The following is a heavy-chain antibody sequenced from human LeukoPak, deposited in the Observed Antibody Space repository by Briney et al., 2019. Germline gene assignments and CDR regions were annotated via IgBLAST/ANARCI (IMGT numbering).Heavy chain of an antibody. Sequence: SETLSLTCTVSGGSISSYYWSWIRQAPGKGLEWIGYIYYSGSTNYNPSLKSRVTIPVDKSKNQFSLKLSSVTAADTAVYYCARVCGRSGWYIDYWGRGTLVTVSS. D-gene: IGHD6-19*01. CDR3: ARVCGRSGWYIDY. CDR2: IYYSGST. J-gene: IGHJ4*02. CDR1: GGSISSYY. V-gene: IGHV4-59*01.